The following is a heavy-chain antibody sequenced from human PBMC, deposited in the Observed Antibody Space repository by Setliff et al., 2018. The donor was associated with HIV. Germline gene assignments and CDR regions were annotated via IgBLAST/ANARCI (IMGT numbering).Heavy chain of an antibody. CDR3: AREDSSWYGSLDY. CDR1: GFIFSSYA. CDR2: IRGSGSGDTT. Sequence: GESLMISGAASGFIFSSYAMTWVRQAPGKGLEWVSTIRGSGSGDTTHYADFVKGRFPISRDNSKNTVHLQMNSLRAEDMAIYYCAREDSSWYGSLDYWGQGTPVTVSS. J-gene: IGHJ4*02. D-gene: IGHD6-13*01. V-gene: IGHV3-23*01.